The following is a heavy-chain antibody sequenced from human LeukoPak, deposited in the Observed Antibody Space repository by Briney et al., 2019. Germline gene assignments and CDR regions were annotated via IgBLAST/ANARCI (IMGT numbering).Heavy chain of an antibody. CDR2: ISYDGSNK. D-gene: IGHD5-24*01. V-gene: IGHV3-30*04. Sequence: AGGSLRLSCAASGFTFSSYAMHWVRQAPGKGLEGVAVISYDGSNKYYADSVKGRFTISRDNSKNTLYLQMNSLRAEDTAVYYCARAERDGYNFYLDYWGQGTLVTVSS. CDR1: GFTFSSYA. J-gene: IGHJ4*02. CDR3: ARAERDGYNFYLDY.